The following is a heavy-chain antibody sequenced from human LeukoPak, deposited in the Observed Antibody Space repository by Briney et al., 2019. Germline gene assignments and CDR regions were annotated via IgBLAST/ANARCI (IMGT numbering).Heavy chain of an antibody. D-gene: IGHD1-7*01. V-gene: IGHV4-39*07. CDR3: ASKPTGTKYGG. J-gene: IGHJ4*03. CDR2: FSSGGSA. CDR1: GGSISSSSYY. Sequence: SETLSLTCIVPGGSISSSSYYWAWIRQSPGKGLEWIGTFSSGGSAYYNPSLTSRVSISKHTSDNQFSLRLYSVTAADTAVYYGASKPTGTKYGGWGQGTQVTVSA.